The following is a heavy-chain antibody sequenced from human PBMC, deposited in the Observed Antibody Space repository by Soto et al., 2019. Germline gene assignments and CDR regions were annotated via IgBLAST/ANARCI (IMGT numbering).Heavy chain of an antibody. CDR1: GYTFTSYA. J-gene: IGHJ3*02. Sequence: QVQLVQSGAEVKKPGASVKVSCKASGYTFTSYAMHWVRQAPGQRLEWMGWINAGNGNTKYSQKFQGRVTITRHTSASTAYMELSSLTSDDTAVNYCARTAVAGTRVAFDIWGQGTMLTVSS. D-gene: IGHD6-19*01. CDR3: ARTAVAGTRVAFDI. V-gene: IGHV1-3*01. CDR2: INAGNGNT.